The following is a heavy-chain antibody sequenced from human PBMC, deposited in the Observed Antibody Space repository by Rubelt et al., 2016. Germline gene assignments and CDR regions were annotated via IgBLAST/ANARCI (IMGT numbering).Heavy chain of an antibody. CDR1: GYTFTSYG. J-gene: IGHJ4*02. D-gene: IGHD3-22*01. V-gene: IGHV1-2*02. Sequence: QVQLVQSGAEVKKPGASVKVSCKASGYTFTSYGISWVRQAPGQGLEWMGWINPNSGGTNYAQKFQGRVTMTRDTYISTAYMELSRLRSDDTAVYYCARAPLYYDSSGYNHWGQGTLVTVSS. CDR2: INPNSGGT. CDR3: ARAPLYYDSSGYNH.